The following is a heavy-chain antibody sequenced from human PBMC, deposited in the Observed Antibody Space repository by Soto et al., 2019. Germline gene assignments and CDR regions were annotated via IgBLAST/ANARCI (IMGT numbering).Heavy chain of an antibody. V-gene: IGHV4-4*07. CDR1: GGSISSYY. CDR2: IYTSGST. CDR3: ARDLGIAAAGIAVYYYGMDV. Sequence: SETLSLTCTVSGGSISSYYWSWIRQPAGKGLEWIGRIYTSGSTNYNPSLKSRVTMSVDTSKNQFSLKPSSVTAADTAVYYCARDLGIAAAGIAVYYYGMDVWGQWTTLTVS. J-gene: IGHJ6*02. D-gene: IGHD6-13*01.